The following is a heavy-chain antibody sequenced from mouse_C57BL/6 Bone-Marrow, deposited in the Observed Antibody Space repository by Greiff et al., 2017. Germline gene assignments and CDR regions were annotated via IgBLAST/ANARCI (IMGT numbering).Heavy chain of an antibody. Sequence: EVKLMESGGGLVQPKGLLKLSCAASGFSFNTYAMNWVRQAPGKGLEWVARIRSKSNNYATYYADSVKDRFTISRDDSESMLYLQMNNLKTEDTAMYYCVRSTMITTEIGYYAMDYWGQGTSVTVSS. V-gene: IGHV10-1*01. CDR3: VRSTMITTEIGYYAMDY. CDR2: IRSKSNNYAT. J-gene: IGHJ4*01. D-gene: IGHD2-4*01. CDR1: GFSFNTYA.